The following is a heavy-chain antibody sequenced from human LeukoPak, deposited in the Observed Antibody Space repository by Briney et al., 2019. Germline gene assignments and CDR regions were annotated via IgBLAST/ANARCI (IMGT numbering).Heavy chain of an antibody. Sequence: ASVKVSCKASGYTFTSFGIAWVRQAPGQRLEWMGWISTSTGHTNYTHRLQGRVSMTTDTSTNTVYMEMKSLTSDDSAVYYCARRSGTYSDFDFWGQGTLVTVSS. CDR2: ISTSTGHT. D-gene: IGHD1-26*01. CDR1: GYTFTSFG. V-gene: IGHV1-18*01. J-gene: IGHJ4*02. CDR3: ARRSGTYSDFDF.